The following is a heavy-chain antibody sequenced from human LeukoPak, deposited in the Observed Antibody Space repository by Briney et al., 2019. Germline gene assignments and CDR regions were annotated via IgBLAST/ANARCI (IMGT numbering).Heavy chain of an antibody. CDR3: ARLRVATNQNLFDY. CDR2: ISTTGST. J-gene: IGHJ4*02. Sequence: SETLFLTCTVSGAAISDYFWSWIRQPAGKDLEWIGRISTTGSTYFNPSLQSRVRMSVDSSKTHFSLRLSSVTAADTAVYYCARLRVATNQNLFDYWGQGTLVTVSS. CDR1: GAAISDYF. D-gene: IGHD5-24*01. V-gene: IGHV4-4*07.